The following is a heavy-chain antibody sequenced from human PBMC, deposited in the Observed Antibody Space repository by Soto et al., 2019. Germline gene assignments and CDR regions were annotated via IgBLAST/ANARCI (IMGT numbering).Heavy chain of an antibody. CDR2: IVPTLRIT. Sequence: QVQLVQSGAEVKKPGASLRVSCETSGGTSTLYTITWVRQAPGQGLQWMGRIVPTLRITNYAQEFQGRLTITADSSTSTAHIELTSLTSEDTAVYYCATDKYGAGRVGVHFWGQGTLVTVSS. V-gene: IGHV1-69*08. D-gene: IGHD3-3*02. J-gene: IGHJ4*02. CDR3: ATDKYGAGRVGVHF. CDR1: GGTSTLYT.